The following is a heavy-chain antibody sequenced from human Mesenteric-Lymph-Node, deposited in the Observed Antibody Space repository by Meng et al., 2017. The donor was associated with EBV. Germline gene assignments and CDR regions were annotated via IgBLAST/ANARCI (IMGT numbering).Heavy chain of an antibody. CDR2: INHTGST. CDR3: ARGRIFGVVID. D-gene: IGHD3-3*01. CDR1: GGSFGGYH. Sequence: LQRRGQGMLKPPETLSLTCAVYGGSFGGYHWSWIRQPPGKGLEWIGEINHTGSTNYHPSLKSRVTISVDTSKNQFSLKVSSVTAADTAVYYCARGRIFGVVIDWGQGTLVTVSS. J-gene: IGHJ4*02. V-gene: IGHV4-34*02.